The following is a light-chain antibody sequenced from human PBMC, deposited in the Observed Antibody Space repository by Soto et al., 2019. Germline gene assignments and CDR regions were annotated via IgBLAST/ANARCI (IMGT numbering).Light chain of an antibody. J-gene: IGLJ1*01. V-gene: IGLV7-43*01. CDR3: LLYYGGARGV. Sequence: QAVVTQAPSLTVSPGGTVTLTCASSTGAVTSGYYPNWFQRKPGQAPRVLIYSTSNKHSWTPARFSGSLLGGKAALTLSGVQPGDEAEYYCLLYYGGARGVFGTGTKVTVL. CDR2: STS. CDR1: TGAVTSGYY.